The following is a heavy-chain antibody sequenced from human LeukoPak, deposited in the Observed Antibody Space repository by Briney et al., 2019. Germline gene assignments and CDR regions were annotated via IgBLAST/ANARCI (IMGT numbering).Heavy chain of an antibody. CDR2: INHSGST. Sequence: PSETLSLTCAVYGGSFSGYYWSWIRQPPGKGPEWIGEINHSGSTNYNPSLKSRVTISVDTSKNQFSLKLSSVTAADTAVYYCARGVVGATDYFDYWGQGTLVTVSS. V-gene: IGHV4-34*01. D-gene: IGHD1-26*01. CDR3: ARGVVGATDYFDY. J-gene: IGHJ4*02. CDR1: GGSFSGYY.